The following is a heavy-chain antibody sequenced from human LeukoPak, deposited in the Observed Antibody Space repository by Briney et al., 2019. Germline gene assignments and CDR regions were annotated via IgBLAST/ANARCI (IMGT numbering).Heavy chain of an antibody. J-gene: IGHJ4*02. Sequence: GGSLRLSCAVSGFTFSSYALHWARQAPGKGLEWVAVISYDGSNKYYADSVRGRFTISRDNSKNTLYLQMDSLRADDTAVYYCARDLCGSGRRSYYFDYWGQGTLVTVSS. CDR3: ARDLCGSGRRSYYFDY. D-gene: IGHD3-10*01. CDR2: ISYDGSNK. CDR1: GFTFSSYA. V-gene: IGHV3-30*04.